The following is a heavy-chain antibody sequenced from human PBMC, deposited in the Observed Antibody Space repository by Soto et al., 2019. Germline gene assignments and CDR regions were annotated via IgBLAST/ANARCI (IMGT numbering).Heavy chain of an antibody. CDR1: GFSLSNYG. CDR3: VNDPLMNTVPTGGY. V-gene: IGHV3-30*18. CDR2: ISYHGRDE. D-gene: IGHD4-17*01. J-gene: IGHJ4*02. Sequence: QVQLVESGGGVVQPGRSLRLYCAASGFSLSNYGMHWVRQAPGKGLEWVAVISYHGRDEYYADSVKGRFTLSRDTSKNTLYLQMNTLRPEDTAVYYCVNDPLMNTVPTGGYWGQGTLVTVSS.